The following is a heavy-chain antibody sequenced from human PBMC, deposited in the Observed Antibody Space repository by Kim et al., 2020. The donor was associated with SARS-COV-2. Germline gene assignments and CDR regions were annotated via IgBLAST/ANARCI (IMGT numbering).Heavy chain of an antibody. J-gene: IGHJ4*02. Sequence: GGSLRLSCAASGFTFSSYSMNWVRQAPGKGLEWVSSISSSSSYIYYADSVKGRFTISRDNAKNSLYLQMNSLRAEDTAVYYCARDPPSSYSGYAPGVYWGQGTLVTVSS. CDR2: ISSSSSYI. D-gene: IGHD5-12*01. CDR1: GFTFSSYS. V-gene: IGHV3-21*01. CDR3: ARDPPSSYSGYAPGVY.